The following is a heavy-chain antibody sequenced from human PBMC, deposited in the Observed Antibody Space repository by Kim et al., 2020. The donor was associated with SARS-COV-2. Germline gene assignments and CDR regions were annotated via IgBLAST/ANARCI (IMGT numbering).Heavy chain of an antibody. J-gene: IGHJ4*02. Sequence: GGSLRLSCAASGFTFSTYAMTWVRQAPGKGLEWVSGISGSGDGTYYADSVKGRFAISRDNSKNTLFLQMNSLRFEDTAVYYCARAIGYYDSANYYTWGQGTLVTVSS. CDR1: GFTFSTYA. CDR2: ISGSGDGT. CDR3: ARAIGYYDSANYYT. D-gene: IGHD3-22*01. V-gene: IGHV3-23*01.